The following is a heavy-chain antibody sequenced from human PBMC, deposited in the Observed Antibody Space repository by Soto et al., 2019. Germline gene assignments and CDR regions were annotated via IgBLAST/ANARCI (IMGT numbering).Heavy chain of an antibody. D-gene: IGHD4-17*01. CDR1: GGSFSGYY. J-gene: IGHJ4*02. Sequence: QVQLQQWGAGLLKPSETLSLTCAVYGGSFSGYYWSWIRQPPGKGLEWIGEINHSGSTNYNPSLKRRVTISVDTSKNQFSLKLSSVTAADTAVYYCARVPTTVVPDFDYWGQETLVTVSS. CDR2: INHSGST. CDR3: ARVPTTVVPDFDY. V-gene: IGHV4-34*01.